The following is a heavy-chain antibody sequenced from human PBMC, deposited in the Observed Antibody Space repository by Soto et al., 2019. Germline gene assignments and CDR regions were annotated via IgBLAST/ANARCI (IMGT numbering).Heavy chain of an antibody. V-gene: IGHV1-18*04. J-gene: IGHJ4*02. CDR3: ARVGSAAGEPLDY. CDR2: ISAYNGNT. CDR1: GGMFYSSA. D-gene: IGHD1-26*01. Sequence: GASVKVSCKASGGMFYSSAINWVRQAPGQGLGWMGWISAYNGNTNYAQKLQGRVTMTTDTSTSTAYMELRSLRSDDTAVYYCARVGSAAGEPLDYWGQGTLVTVSS.